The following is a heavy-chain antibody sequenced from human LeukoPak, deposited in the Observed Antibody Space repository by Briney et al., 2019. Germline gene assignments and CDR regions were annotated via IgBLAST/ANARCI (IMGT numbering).Heavy chain of an antibody. CDR3: ARVYYSSSYDYWYFNL. J-gene: IGHJ2*01. V-gene: IGHV4-59*01. Sequence: SETLSLTCTVSGVSIRSYYWSWIRQPPGKGLEWIGYIYYSGNTNYNPSLKSRLTISIDTSKNQFSLKLSSVTAADTAVYYCARVYYSSSYDYWYFNLWGRGTLVTVSS. CDR2: IYYSGNT. CDR1: GVSIRSYY. D-gene: IGHD6-13*01.